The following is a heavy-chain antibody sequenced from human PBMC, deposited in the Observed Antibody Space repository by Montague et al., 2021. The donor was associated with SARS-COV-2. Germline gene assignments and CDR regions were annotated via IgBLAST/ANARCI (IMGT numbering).Heavy chain of an antibody. Sequence: SRSLSLSASGFTFSSYGMHWVRQAPGKGLEWVAVIWYDGSNKYYADSVKGRFTISRDNSKNTLYLQMNSLRAEDTAVYYCAKDRVCGYSYGNYYYYGMDVWGQGTTVTVSS. J-gene: IGHJ6*02. V-gene: IGHV3-33*06. CDR1: GFTFSSYG. CDR2: IWYDGSNK. CDR3: AKDRVCGYSYGNYYYYGMDV. D-gene: IGHD5-18*01.